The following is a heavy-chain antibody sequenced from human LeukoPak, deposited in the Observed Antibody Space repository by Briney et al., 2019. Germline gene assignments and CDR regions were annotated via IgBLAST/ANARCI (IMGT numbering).Heavy chain of an antibody. CDR1: GFTFSSHA. V-gene: IGHV3-23*01. J-gene: IGHJ4*02. CDR2: ISGSGGST. D-gene: IGHD6-19*01. Sequence: GGSLRLSCAASGFTFSSHAMHWVRQAPGKGLEWVSAISGSGGSTYYADSVKGRFTISRDNSKNTLYLQMNSLRAEDTAVYYCAKARGGWRGIFDYWGREPWSPSPQ. CDR3: AKARGGWRGIFDY.